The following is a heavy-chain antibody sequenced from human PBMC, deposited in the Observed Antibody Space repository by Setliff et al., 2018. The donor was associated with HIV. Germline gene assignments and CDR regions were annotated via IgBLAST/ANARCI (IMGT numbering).Heavy chain of an antibody. CDR1: GDSIVFDDSTRSYH. J-gene: IGHJ6*02. CDR3: AREGAYIAAAYGMDV. D-gene: IGHD6-13*01. CDR2: TPYRGRT. V-gene: IGHV4-39*07. Sequence: SETLSLTCRLSGDSIVFDDSTRSYHCSWIRQPPGKGLEWIGSTPYRGRTNYNPSLRSRVTISLDTSKNQFSLKLSSVTAADTAVYYCAREGAYIAAAYGMDVWGQGTTVTVSS.